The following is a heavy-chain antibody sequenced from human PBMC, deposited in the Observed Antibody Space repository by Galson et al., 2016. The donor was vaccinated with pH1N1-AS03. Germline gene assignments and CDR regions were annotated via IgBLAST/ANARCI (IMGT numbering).Heavy chain of an antibody. CDR3: ARASDREILYYYYGMDV. J-gene: IGHJ6*02. CDR1: GGTFGNYA. CDR2: ISPIFGRV. V-gene: IGHV1-69*13. D-gene: IGHD2/OR15-2a*01. Sequence: SVKVSCKALGGTFGNYAISWVRQAPGQGLEWMGGISPIFGRVNYAQKFQGRVTITADVFTKTAYMELTSLRSEDTAVYYCARASDREILYYYYGMDVWGQGTTVTVSS.